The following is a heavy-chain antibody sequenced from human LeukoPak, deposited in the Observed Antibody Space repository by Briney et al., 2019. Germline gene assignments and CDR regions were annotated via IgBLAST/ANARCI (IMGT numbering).Heavy chain of an antibody. J-gene: IGHJ4*02. D-gene: IGHD1-7*01. Sequence: GASVKVSCKASGYTFTGYYIHWVRQAPGQGLEWMGWINTISGGTNFAQKFQGRVTMTRDTAITTAYMELSRLTSGDTAVYYCARERELSFDYWGQGTLVTVSS. V-gene: IGHV1-2*02. CDR2: INTISGGT. CDR1: GYTFTGYY. CDR3: ARERELSFDY.